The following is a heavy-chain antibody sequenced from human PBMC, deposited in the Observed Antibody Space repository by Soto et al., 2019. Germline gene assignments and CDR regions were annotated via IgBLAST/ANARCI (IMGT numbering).Heavy chain of an antibody. CDR2: IYYSGST. Sequence: SETLSLTCTVSGGSISSGGYYWNWIRQHPGKGLEWIGYIYYSGSTYYNPSLKSRVTISVDTSKNQFSLKLSSVTAADTAVYYCARQVTMIVVVITTPDAFAIWGQGTMVT. V-gene: IGHV4-31*03. J-gene: IGHJ3*02. CDR3: ARQVTMIVVVITTPDAFAI. D-gene: IGHD3-22*01. CDR1: GGSISSGGYY.